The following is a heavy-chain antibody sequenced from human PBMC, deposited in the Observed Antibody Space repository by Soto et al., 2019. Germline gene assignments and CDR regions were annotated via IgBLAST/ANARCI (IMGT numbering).Heavy chain of an antibody. J-gene: IGHJ3*02. CDR1: AYTFINHY. D-gene: IGHD3-22*01. CDR3: ERGSPDSSGCFTNAFDI. V-gene: IGHV1-46*01. CDR2: INPSAGST. Sequence: QVQLVQSGAEVKKPGASVKVSCKASAYTFINHYINWVRQAPGQGLEWLGTINPSAGSTSYQQKFVDRITMSRDTSTTTVYMELSSIRSEDTAVYDSERGSPDSSGCFTNAFDIWGQGTLVTVSS.